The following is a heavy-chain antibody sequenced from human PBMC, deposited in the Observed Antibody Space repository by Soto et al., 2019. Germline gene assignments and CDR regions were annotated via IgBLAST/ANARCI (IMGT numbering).Heavy chain of an antibody. D-gene: IGHD2-15*01. Sequence: GGSLRLSCAASGFTFSSYAMSWVRQAPGKGLEWVSAISGSGGSTYYADSVKGRFTISRDNSKNTLYLQMNSLRAEDTAVYYCAKDPASGDIVVVEVLPWGQGTLVTVSS. J-gene: IGHJ5*02. V-gene: IGHV3-23*01. CDR3: AKDPASGDIVVVEVLP. CDR1: GFTFSSYA. CDR2: ISGSGGST.